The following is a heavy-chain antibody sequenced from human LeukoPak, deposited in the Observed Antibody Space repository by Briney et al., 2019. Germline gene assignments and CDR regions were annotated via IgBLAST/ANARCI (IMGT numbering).Heavy chain of an antibody. CDR1: GFTFSNYG. V-gene: IGHV3-30*18. J-gene: IGHJ4*02. CDR3: ANLPL. CDR2: ISYDGSNK. Sequence: LPGGSLRLSCATSGFTFSNYGMHWVRQAPGKGLEWVAVISYDGSNKYYADSVKGRFTISRDNSKNTLYLQMNSLRPGDAAVYYCANLPLWGQGTLVTVSS.